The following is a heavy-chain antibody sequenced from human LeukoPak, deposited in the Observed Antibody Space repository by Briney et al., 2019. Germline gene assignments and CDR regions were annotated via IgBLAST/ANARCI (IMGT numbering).Heavy chain of an antibody. V-gene: IGHV4-59*01. CDR2: IYYSGST. J-gene: IGHJ5*02. D-gene: IGHD2-2*02. CDR3: AGAVYTWAWFDP. CDR1: GGSISSYY. Sequence: SETLSLTCTVSGGSISSYYWSWIRQPPGKGLEWIGYIYYSGSTNYNPSLKSRVTISVDTSKNQFSLKLSSVTAADTAVYYCAGAVYTWAWFDPWGQGTLVTVSS.